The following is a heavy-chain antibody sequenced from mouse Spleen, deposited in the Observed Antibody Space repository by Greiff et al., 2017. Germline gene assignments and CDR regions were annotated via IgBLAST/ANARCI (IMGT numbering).Heavy chain of an antibody. J-gene: IGHJ3*01. CDR2: IDPSDSYT. V-gene: IGHV1-69*01. CDR3: ARRGEVRTWFAY. Sequence: QVQLKQPGAELVMPGASVKLSCKASGYTFTSYWMHWVKQRPGQGLEWIGEIDPSDSYTNYNQKFKGKATLTVDKSSSTAYMQLSSLTSEDSAVYYCARRGEVRTWFAYWGQGTLVTVSA. D-gene: IGHD2-14*01. CDR1: GYTFTSYW.